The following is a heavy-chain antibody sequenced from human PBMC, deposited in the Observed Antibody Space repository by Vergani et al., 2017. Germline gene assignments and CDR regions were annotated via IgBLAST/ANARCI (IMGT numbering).Heavy chain of an antibody. V-gene: IGHV1-2*02. CDR2: INPNSGGT. Sequence: QVQLVQSGAEVKKPGASVKVSYKASGYTFTGYYMHWVRQAPGQGLEWMGWINPNSGGTNYAQKFQGRVTMTRETSISTAYMELSRLRSDDTAVYYCARDRLVAGTSWADYWGQGTLVTVSS. CDR1: GYTFTGYY. CDR3: ARDRLVAGTSWADY. J-gene: IGHJ4*02. D-gene: IGHD6-19*01.